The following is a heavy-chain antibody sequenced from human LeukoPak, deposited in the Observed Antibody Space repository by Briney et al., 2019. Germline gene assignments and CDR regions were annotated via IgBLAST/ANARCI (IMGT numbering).Heavy chain of an antibody. Sequence: SETLSLTCAVYGGSFSGYYWSWIRQPPGKGLEWIGSIYYSGSTYYNPSLKSRVTISVDTSKNQFSLKLSSVTAADTAVYYCARQGTSSGWTYYYYGMDVWDQGTTVTVSS. CDR2: IYYSGST. CDR1: GGSFSGYY. V-gene: IGHV4-34*01. J-gene: IGHJ6*02. CDR3: ARQGTSSGWTYYYYGMDV. D-gene: IGHD6-19*01.